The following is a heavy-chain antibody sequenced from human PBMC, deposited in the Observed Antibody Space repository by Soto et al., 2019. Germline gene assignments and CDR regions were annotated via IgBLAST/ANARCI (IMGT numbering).Heavy chain of an antibody. CDR2: ISYDGSNK. CDR3: ARDLGGSGENY. CDR1: GFTFSSYA. D-gene: IGHD3-10*01. V-gene: IGHV3-30-3*01. Sequence: QVQLVESGGGVVQPGRSLRLSCAASGFTFSSYAMHWVRQAPGKGLEWVAVISYDGSNKYYADSVKGRFTISRDNSKNTLNLQMNSLRAEDTAVYYCARDLGGSGENYWGQGTLVTVSS. J-gene: IGHJ4*02.